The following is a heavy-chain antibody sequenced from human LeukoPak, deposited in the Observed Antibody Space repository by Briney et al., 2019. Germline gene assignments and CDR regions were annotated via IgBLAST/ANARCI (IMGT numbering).Heavy chain of an antibody. CDR1: GTSHSPFH. CDR2: VYTNGAT. CDR3: ARKDGDY. J-gene: IGHJ4*02. V-gene: IGHV4-4*07. Sequence: SETLSLTCSVSGTSHSPFHWTWFRQPAGKRPEWIGLVYTNGATTLNPSLKSRVAMSVDLAKNQIFLKLASVTAADTAMYYCARKDGDYWGQGTLVTVSS.